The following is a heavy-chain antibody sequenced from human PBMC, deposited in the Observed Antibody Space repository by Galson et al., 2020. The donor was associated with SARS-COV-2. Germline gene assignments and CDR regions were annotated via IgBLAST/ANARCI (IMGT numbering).Heavy chain of an antibody. V-gene: IGHV3-9*01. Sequence: GGSLRLSCAASGFTFDDYAMHWVRQAPGKGLEWVAGITCNSGHINYADSVKGRFTISRDNAKNSLFLQMNSLRPEDTALYYCVKDGNSANGDNDALDYWGQGTLVTVSS. D-gene: IGHD4-17*01. CDR1: GFTFDDYA. J-gene: IGHJ4*02. CDR2: ITCNSGHI. CDR3: VKDGNSANGDNDALDY.